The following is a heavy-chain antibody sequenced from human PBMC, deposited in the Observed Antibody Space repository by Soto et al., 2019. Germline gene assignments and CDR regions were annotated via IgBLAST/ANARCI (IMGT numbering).Heavy chain of an antibody. Sequence: QVQLVQSGAEVKKPGSSVKVSCKASGGTFSSYAISWVRQAPGQGLEWMGGIIPIFGTANYAQKFQGRVTITADESTSTAYMELSSLRSEDTAVYYCARDLDGGYSGYGLTPMATNLYGMDVWGQGTTVTVSS. D-gene: IGHD5-12*01. J-gene: IGHJ6*02. CDR3: ARDLDGGYSGYGLTPMATNLYGMDV. CDR1: GGTFSSYA. CDR2: IIPIFGTA. V-gene: IGHV1-69*12.